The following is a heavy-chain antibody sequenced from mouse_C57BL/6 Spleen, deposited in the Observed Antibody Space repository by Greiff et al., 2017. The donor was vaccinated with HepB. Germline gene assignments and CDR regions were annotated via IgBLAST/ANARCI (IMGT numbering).Heavy chain of an antibody. CDR3: AYPGAMDY. J-gene: IGHJ4*01. V-gene: IGHV5-17*01. CDR2: ISSGSSTI. CDR1: GFTFSDYG. Sequence: EVKLQESGGGLVKPGGSLKLSCAASGFTFSDYGMHWVRQAPEKGLEWVAYISSGSSTIYYADTVKGRFTISRDNAKNTLFLQMTSLRSEDTAMYYCAYPGAMDYWGQGTSVTVSS.